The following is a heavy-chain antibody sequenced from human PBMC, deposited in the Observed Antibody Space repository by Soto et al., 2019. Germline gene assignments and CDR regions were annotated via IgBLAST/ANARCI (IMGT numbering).Heavy chain of an antibody. CDR1: GDSVSSNSAT. CDR2: TYYRSKWHN. V-gene: IGHV6-1*01. Sequence: SQALSLTCAISGDSVSSNSATWNWIRQSPSRGLEWLGRTYYRSKWHNEYALSVKSRMTINPDTSKNQFSLQLSSVTAADTAVYYCARLASSSGYRSFDYWGQGTLVTVSS. J-gene: IGHJ4*02. D-gene: IGHD3-22*01. CDR3: ARLASSSGYRSFDY.